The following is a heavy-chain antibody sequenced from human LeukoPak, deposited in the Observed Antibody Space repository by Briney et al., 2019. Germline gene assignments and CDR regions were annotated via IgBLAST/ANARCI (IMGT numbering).Heavy chain of an antibody. Sequence: GGSLRLSCAASGFSLSSYGMQWVRQAPGKGLEWVSTISDPHSGSETHYADSVKGRFTISRDDSQDTLYLQMDSLRAEDTAVYYCARGQSYYEAFDIWGQGTMATVSS. J-gene: IGHJ3*02. CDR1: GFSLSSYG. CDR3: ARGQSYYEAFDI. CDR2: ISDPHSGSET. D-gene: IGHD1-26*01. V-gene: IGHV3-23*01.